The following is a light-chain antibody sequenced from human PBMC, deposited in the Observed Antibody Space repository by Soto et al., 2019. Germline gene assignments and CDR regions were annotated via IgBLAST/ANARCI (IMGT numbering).Light chain of an antibody. CDR1: SSDVGGYNY. CDR2: EVS. CDR3: SSYAGSNKVV. Sequence: QSVLTQPPSASGSPGQSVTISCTGTSSDVGGYNYVSWYQQHPGKAPKLTIYEVSKRPSGVPDRFSGSKSGDTASLTVSGLQAEDEADYYCSSYAGSNKVVFGGGTKVTVL. J-gene: IGLJ2*01. V-gene: IGLV2-8*01.